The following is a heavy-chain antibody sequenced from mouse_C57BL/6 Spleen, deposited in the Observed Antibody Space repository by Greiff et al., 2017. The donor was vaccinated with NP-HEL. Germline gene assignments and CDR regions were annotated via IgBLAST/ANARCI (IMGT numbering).Heavy chain of an antibody. CDR1: GYTFTSYW. CDR3: ARGGVVRYAMDY. V-gene: IGHV1-69*01. CDR2: IDPSDSYT. D-gene: IGHD1-1*01. J-gene: IGHJ4*01. Sequence: VQLQESGAELVMPGASVKLSCKASGYTFTSYWMHWVKQRPGQGLEWIGEIDPSDSYTNYNQKFKGKSTLTVDKSSSTAYMQLSSLTSEDSAVYYCARGGVVRYAMDYWGQGTSVTVSS.